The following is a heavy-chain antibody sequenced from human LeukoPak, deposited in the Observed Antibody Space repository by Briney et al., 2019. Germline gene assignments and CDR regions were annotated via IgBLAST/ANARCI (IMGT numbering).Heavy chain of an antibody. D-gene: IGHD1-14*01. CDR3: AKSGGTQMDFDY. CDR2: VSSRSNQI. Sequence: GGSLRLSCAASGFTFNTYAMVWYRQAPGKGPEWVSSVSSRSNQIYYADSVKDRFTSSRDNAKDSLYLQMNSLRGDDTAVYYCAKSGGTQMDFDYWGLGTLVTASS. V-gene: IGHV3-21*01. J-gene: IGHJ4*02. CDR1: GFTFNTYA.